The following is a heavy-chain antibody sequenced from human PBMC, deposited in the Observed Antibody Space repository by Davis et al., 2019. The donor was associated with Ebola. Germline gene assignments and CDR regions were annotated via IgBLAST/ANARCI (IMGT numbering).Heavy chain of an antibody. V-gene: IGHV3-49*03. Sequence: GESLKISCTASGFTFGDYAMTWYRQAPGKGLEWVGFIRSKAYGWTTEYAASVKGRFTISRDDSKSIAYLHMNSLRAEDTAVYYCVREGYDILTGYRTREFDYWGQGTLVTVSS. J-gene: IGHJ4*02. D-gene: IGHD3-9*01. CDR1: GFTFGDYA. CDR3: VREGYDILTGYRTREFDY. CDR2: IRSKAYGWTT.